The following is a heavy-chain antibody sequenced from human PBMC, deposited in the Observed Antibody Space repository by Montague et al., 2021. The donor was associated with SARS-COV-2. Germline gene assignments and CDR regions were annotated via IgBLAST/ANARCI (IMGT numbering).Heavy chain of an antibody. D-gene: IGHD3-22*01. V-gene: IGHV4-34*01. CDR2: INHSGST. J-gene: IGHJ4*02. CDR1: GGSFSGYY. CDR3: ASGTKRAFTYDYHSSGYGRDY. Sequence: SETLSLTCAVYGGSFSGYYWGWIRQPPGKGLEWIGEINHSGSTKYNPSLKSRVTISVDTSKNQFSLKLSSVTAADTAVYYCASGTKRAFTYDYHSSGYGRDYWGQGTLVTVSS.